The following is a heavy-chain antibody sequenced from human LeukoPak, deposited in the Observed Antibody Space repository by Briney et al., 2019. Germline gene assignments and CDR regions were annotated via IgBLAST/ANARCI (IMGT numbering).Heavy chain of an antibody. Sequence: SETLSLTCTVSGGSISSCYWSWIRQPPGKGLEWIGYIYYSGSTNYNPSLKSRVTISVDTSKNQFSLKLSSVTAADTAVYYCARGRLHLQKYYYYMDVWGKGTTVTVSS. J-gene: IGHJ6*03. D-gene: IGHD4-11*01. CDR2: IYYSGST. CDR1: GGSISSCY. CDR3: ARGRLHLQKYYYYMDV. V-gene: IGHV4-59*01.